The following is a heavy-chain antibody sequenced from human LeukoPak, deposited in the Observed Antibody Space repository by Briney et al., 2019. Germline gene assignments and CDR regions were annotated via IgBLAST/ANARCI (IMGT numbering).Heavy chain of an antibody. CDR3: AKDDDWGRYKH. Sequence: GGTLSFSCAGSGFSFSSHGMTWFGKAPGKGLEWVSGISPSGDITYYTDSVRGRFTISRDNFKNTLSLQVNSLRAEDTAMYYCAKDDDWGRYKHWGQGTLVTVSS. V-gene: IGHV3-23*01. J-gene: IGHJ1*01. D-gene: IGHD3-16*01. CDR1: GFSFSSHG. CDR2: ISPSGDIT.